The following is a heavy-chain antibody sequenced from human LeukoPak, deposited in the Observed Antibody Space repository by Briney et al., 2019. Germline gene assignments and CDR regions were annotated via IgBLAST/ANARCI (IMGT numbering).Heavy chain of an antibody. CDR1: GGSFSGYY. CDR2: INHSGST. CDR3: ATRGRCSSTSCFLRHYYYGMDV. Sequence: SETLSLTCAVYGGSFSGYYWSWIRQPSGKGLEWIGEINHSGSTNYNPSLKSRVTISVDTSKNQFSLKLSSVTAADTAVYYCATRGRCSSTSCFLRHYYYGMDVWGQGTTVTVSS. J-gene: IGHJ6*02. V-gene: IGHV4-34*01. D-gene: IGHD2-2*01.